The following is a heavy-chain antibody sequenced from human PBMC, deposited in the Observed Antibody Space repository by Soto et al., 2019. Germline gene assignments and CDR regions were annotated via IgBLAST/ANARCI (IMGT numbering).Heavy chain of an antibody. V-gene: IGHV3-48*01. D-gene: IGHD2-15*01. Sequence: PGGSLRLSCAASGFTFSSYSMNWVRQAPGKGLEWVSYISSSSSTIYYADSVKGRFTISRDNAKNSLYLQMNSLRAEDTAVYYCVSGYCSGGSCYEQGWFDPWGQGTLVTVSS. CDR2: ISSSSSTI. CDR1: GFTFSSYS. CDR3: VSGYCSGGSCYEQGWFDP. J-gene: IGHJ5*02.